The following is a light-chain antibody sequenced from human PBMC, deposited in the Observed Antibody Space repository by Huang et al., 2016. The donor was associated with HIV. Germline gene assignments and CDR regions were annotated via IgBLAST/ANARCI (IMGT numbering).Light chain of an antibody. CDR2: DAS. Sequence: PGERATPSCGASQRVNSNYLAWYQQKPGLAPRLLIYDASSRAPGTPDRFSGSESGTDFTLTITRLEPEDFAVYYCQQYGNSPWTFGQGTKVEIK. CDR3: QQYGNSPWT. V-gene: IGKV3D-20*01. CDR1: QRVNSNY. J-gene: IGKJ1*01.